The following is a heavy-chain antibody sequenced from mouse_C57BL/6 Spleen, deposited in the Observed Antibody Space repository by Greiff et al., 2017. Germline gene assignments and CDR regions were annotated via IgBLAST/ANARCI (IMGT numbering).Heavy chain of an antibody. V-gene: IGHV5-16*01. Sequence: EVQRVESEGGLVQPGSSMKLSCTASGFTFSDYYMAWVRQVPEKGLEWVANINYDGSSTYYLDSLKSRFIISRDNAKNILYLQMSSLKSEDTATYYCARDGGYHSNARGFAYWGQGTLVTVSA. CDR3: ARDGGYHSNARGFAY. CDR2: INYDGSST. CDR1: GFTFSDYY. J-gene: IGHJ3*01. D-gene: IGHD2-5*01.